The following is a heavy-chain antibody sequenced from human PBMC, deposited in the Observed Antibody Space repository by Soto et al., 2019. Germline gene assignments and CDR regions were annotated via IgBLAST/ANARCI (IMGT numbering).Heavy chain of an antibody. CDR3: ARGAGVAGACDL. D-gene: IGHD6-19*01. V-gene: IGHV1-69*12. CDR2: IIPVFGSA. Sequence: QVQLVQSGAEVKKPGSSVKVSCKASGGIFGNYAINWVRQAPGQGLEWMGGIIPVFGSAYYAQKLQGRVTIIADESTNTVYMDLSSLRSEDTAVYYCARGAGVAGACDLWGQGTMVIVSS. CDR1: GGIFGNYA. J-gene: IGHJ3*01.